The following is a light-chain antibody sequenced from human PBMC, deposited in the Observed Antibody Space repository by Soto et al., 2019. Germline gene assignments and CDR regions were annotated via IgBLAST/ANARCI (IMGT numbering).Light chain of an antibody. J-gene: IGKJ5*01. V-gene: IGKV3-15*01. CDR3: QQYDNWPPIT. Sequence: EIVLTQSPGTLSLSPGERATLSFRASQSVSSYLAWYQQKPGQAPRLLIYAASTRATGIPARFSGSGSGTEFTLTISSLQSEDFAVYYCQQYDNWPPITFGQGTRLENK. CDR1: QSVSSY. CDR2: AAS.